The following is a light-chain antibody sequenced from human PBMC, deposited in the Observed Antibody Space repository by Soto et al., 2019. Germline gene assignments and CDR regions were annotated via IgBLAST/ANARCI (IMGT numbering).Light chain of an antibody. V-gene: IGLV2-14*01. J-gene: IGLJ3*02. Sequence: QSALTQPASVTGSPGQSITISCTGTSSDVGGYNYVSWYQQHPGKAPKLMIYDVSSRPSGVSNRFSGSKSGNTASLTISGLQAEDEADYYRSSYTTTSTLLVFGGGTKVTVL. CDR3: SSYTTTSTLLV. CDR1: SSDVGGYNY. CDR2: DVS.